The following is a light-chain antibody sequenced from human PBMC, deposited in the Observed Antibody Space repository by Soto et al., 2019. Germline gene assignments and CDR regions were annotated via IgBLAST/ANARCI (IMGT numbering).Light chain of an antibody. V-gene: IGKV1-5*01. CDR3: QQYNSGIT. J-gene: IGKJ5*01. CDR1: QSISSW. Sequence: DIQMTQSPSTLSASVGDRVTITCRARQSISSWLAWYQQKPGKAPKLLIYDASSLESGVPSRFSGSGSVTEFTLTISSLQPDDFATYYCQQYNSGITFGQGPRLEIK. CDR2: DAS.